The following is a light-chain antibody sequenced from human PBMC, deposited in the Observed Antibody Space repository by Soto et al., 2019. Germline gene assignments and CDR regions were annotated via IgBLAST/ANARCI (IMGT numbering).Light chain of an antibody. CDR1: QRVSSGY. J-gene: IGKJ5*01. CDR2: GAS. V-gene: IGKV3-20*01. Sequence: ELVLTQSPGTLSLSPVERATLSCMASQRVSSGYVAWYQQKPGQAPRLLIYGASRRATGFPDRFRASASGTDFTLTISRLEPEDLAVYFCQQYGGSPAITFGQGTRLEI. CDR3: QQYGGSPAIT.